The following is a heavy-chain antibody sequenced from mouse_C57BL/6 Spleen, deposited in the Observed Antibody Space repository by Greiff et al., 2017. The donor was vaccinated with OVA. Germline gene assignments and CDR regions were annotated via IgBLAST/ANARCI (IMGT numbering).Heavy chain of an antibody. D-gene: IGHD1-1*01. V-gene: IGHV1-64*01. CDR1: GYTFTSYW. J-gene: IGHJ4*01. Sequence: QVQLQQPGAELVKPGASVKLSCKASGYTFTSYWMHWVKQRPGQGLEWIGMIHPNSGSTNYNEKLKSKATLTVDKSSSTAYMQLSSLTSEDSAVYYCAREDGSSYGYAMDYWGQGTSVTVSS. CDR2: IHPNSGST. CDR3: AREDGSSYGYAMDY.